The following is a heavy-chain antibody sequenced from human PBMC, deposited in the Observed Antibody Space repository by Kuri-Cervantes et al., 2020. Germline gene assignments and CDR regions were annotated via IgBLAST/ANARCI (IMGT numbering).Heavy chain of an antibody. CDR2: INHSGST. Sequence: SQTLSLTCAVSGYSISSGYYWGWIRQPPGKGLEWIGSINHSGSTNYNPSLKSRVTISVDTSKNQFSLKLSSVTAADTAVYYCARGLGYCSSTSCSSSYMDVWGKGTTVTVSS. J-gene: IGHJ6*03. V-gene: IGHV4-38-2*01. CDR3: ARGLGYCSSTSCSSSYMDV. D-gene: IGHD2-2*01. CDR1: GYSISSGYY.